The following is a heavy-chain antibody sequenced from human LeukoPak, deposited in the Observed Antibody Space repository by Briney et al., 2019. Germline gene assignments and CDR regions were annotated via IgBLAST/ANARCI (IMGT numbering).Heavy chain of an antibody. CDR3: AKSDYDILTGENYYFDY. CDR1: GFTFSSYG. Sequence: PGGSLRLSCAASGFTFSSYGMHWVRQAPSKGLEWVAFIRYDGSNKYYADSVKGRFTISRDNSKNTLYLQMNSLRAEDTAVYYCAKSDYDILTGENYYFDYWGQGTLVTVSS. J-gene: IGHJ4*02. V-gene: IGHV3-30*02. CDR2: IRYDGSNK. D-gene: IGHD3-9*01.